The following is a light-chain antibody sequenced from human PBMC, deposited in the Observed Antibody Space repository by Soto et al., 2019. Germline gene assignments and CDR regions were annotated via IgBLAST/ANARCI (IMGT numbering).Light chain of an antibody. CDR1: QSVSNTY. V-gene: IGKV3-20*01. Sequence: EIVLTQSPGTLSLSPGERATLSCRASQSVSNTYLAWYQQKPGQAPRLHISGASSRATGIPDRFSGSGSGTDFSLTISRLEPEDFAVYYCQQHGTSPELTFGGGTRVEIK. CDR3: QQHGTSPELT. CDR2: GAS. J-gene: IGKJ4*01.